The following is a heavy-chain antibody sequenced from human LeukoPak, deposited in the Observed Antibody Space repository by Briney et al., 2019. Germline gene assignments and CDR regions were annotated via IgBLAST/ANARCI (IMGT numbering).Heavy chain of an antibody. CDR2: IYYSGST. CDR3: ARTYGDYDDAFDV. D-gene: IGHD4-17*01. Sequence: PSETLSLTCTVSGCSISSSTYYWGWIRQPPGKGLEWIGSIYYSGSTYNNPSLKSRVTIFVDTSKNQFSLKVSSVTATDTAVYYGARTYGDYDDAFDVWGQGTMVTVSS. J-gene: IGHJ3*01. V-gene: IGHV4-39*01. CDR1: GCSISSSTYY.